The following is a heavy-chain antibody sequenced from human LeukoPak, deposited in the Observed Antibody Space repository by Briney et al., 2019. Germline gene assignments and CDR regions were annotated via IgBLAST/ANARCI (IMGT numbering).Heavy chain of an antibody. CDR3: AKVGTSSGWYYFDY. CDR1: GFTFSSYG. J-gene: IGHJ4*02. CDR2: IRYDGSNK. D-gene: IGHD6-19*01. Sequence: GGSLRLSCAASGFTFSSYGMHWVRQAPGKGLEWVAFIRYDGSNKYYADSAKGRFTISRDNSKNTLYLQMNSLRAEDTAVYYCAKVGTSSGWYYFDYWGQGTLVTVSS. V-gene: IGHV3-30*02.